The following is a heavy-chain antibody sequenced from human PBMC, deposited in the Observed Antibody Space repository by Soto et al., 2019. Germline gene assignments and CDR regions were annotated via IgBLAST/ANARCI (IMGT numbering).Heavy chain of an antibody. CDR1: GGSISNGGYY. CDR2: IHYSGST. V-gene: IGHV4-31*03. D-gene: IGHD3-10*01. J-gene: IGHJ4*01. CDR3: ARVRGSGSYAAYYFDS. Sequence: PSETLSLTCTVYGGSISNGGYYWNWVRQHPGKGLEWIGYIHYSGSTWYNPSLESRVTISVDTSKDQFSLKLRSVTAADTAVYYCARVRGSGSYAAYYFDSWGQGTLVTVSS.